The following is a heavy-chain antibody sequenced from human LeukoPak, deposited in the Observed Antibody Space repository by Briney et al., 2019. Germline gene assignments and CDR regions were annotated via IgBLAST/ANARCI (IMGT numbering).Heavy chain of an antibody. CDR3: ARDPKGGFSYGWGAFDI. CDR1: GXTXSSYA. J-gene: IGHJ3*02. D-gene: IGHD5-18*01. CDR2: ISYDGNNK. Sequence: LRLXXAASGXTXSSYAMHWVRQAPGKGLEWVAIISYDGNNKNYADSVKGRFIISRDNSKNTLYLQMNSLRTEDTAMYYCARDPKGGFSYGWGAFDIWGQGTMVTVSS. V-gene: IGHV3-30-3*01.